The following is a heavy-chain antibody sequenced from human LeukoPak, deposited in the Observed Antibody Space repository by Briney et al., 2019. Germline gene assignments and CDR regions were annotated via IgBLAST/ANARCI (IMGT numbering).Heavy chain of an antibody. CDR2: ISYDGSNK. J-gene: IGHJ6*03. V-gene: IGHV3-30*04. Sequence: GRSLRLSCAASGFTFSSYAMHWVRQAPGKGLEWVAVISYDGSNKYYADSVKGRFTISRDNSKNTLYLQMNSLRAEDTAVYYCARGYCSGGSCYSYYYYNYMDVWGKGTTVTVSS. CDR3: ARGYCSGGSCYSYYYYNYMDV. CDR1: GFTFSSYA. D-gene: IGHD2-15*01.